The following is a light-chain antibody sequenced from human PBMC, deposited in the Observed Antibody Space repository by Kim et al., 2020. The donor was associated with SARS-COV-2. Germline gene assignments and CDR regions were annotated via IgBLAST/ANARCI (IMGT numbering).Light chain of an antibody. CDR1: QSVSSTY. J-gene: IGKJ1*01. V-gene: IGKV3-20*01. CDR3: QQFGGTWT. CDR2: RAS. Sequence: EIVLTQSPGTLSLSPGERATLSCKASQSVSSTYLAWYQQKPGQAPRLLIFRASSRATGIPDRFSGSGSGTDFTLTISRLEPEDFAVYYCQQFGGTWTFGQGTKVYIK.